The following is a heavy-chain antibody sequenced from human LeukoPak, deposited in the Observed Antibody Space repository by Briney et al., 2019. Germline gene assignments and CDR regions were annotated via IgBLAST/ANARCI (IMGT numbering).Heavy chain of an antibody. D-gene: IGHD6-13*01. V-gene: IGHV3-23*01. CDR3: ARAASSSWPSYYYGMDV. CDR1: EFTFNIYA. J-gene: IGHJ6*02. CDR2: ISSSGGST. Sequence: GGSLRLSCAASEFTFNIYAMNWVRQAPGKGLEWVSLISSSGGSTYYADSVKGRFTISRDNSKNTLYLQMNSLRAVDTAVYYCARAASSSWPSYYYGMDVWGQGTTVTVSS.